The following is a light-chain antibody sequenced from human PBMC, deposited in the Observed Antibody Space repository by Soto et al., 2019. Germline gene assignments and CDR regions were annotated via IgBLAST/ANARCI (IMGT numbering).Light chain of an antibody. V-gene: IGKV3-20*01. Sequence: EIVLTQSPGTLSLSPGERATPPCRSSKMVATAYLAWNKQKPGQAPSLPIFEAPGRATGIPDRFSGSGSGTDFTLTISRLEPEDFAVYYCQQYGSSPITFGQGPRLEIK. J-gene: IGKJ5*01. CDR2: EAP. CDR1: KMVATAY. CDR3: QQYGSSPIT.